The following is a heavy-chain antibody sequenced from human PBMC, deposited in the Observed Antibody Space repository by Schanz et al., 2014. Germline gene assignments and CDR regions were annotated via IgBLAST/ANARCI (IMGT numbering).Heavy chain of an antibody. CDR1: GYTFTDYY. D-gene: IGHD5-18*01. Sequence: QVQLVQSGSELKKPGASVKVSCKASGYTFTDYYIHWVRQAPGQGLEWMGWISANSGGTNYAQKFQGRVTMTRDTSISTAYMELSRLKSDDTAVYYCARRSVSPSGNSYGYVVAWFDPWGQGTLVTVSS. CDR2: ISANSGGT. J-gene: IGHJ5*02. CDR3: ARRSVSPSGNSYGYVVAWFDP. V-gene: IGHV1-2*02.